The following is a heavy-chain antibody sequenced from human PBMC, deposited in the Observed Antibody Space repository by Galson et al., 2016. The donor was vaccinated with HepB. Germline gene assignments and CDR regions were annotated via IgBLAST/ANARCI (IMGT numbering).Heavy chain of an antibody. J-gene: IGHJ4*02. CDR2: FNPTDGDT. CDR3: STDSIVPFVYAV. D-gene: IGHD2-8*01. Sequence: SVKVSCKVSGYTLSQITLHWLRQTPAEGLEWLGGFNPTDGDTIYAHSFRGRLTITEDSATDTSYMELSSLSSEDTAVYYCSTDSIVPFVYAVWGQGTLVTDSS. CDR1: GYTLSQIT. V-gene: IGHV1-24*01.